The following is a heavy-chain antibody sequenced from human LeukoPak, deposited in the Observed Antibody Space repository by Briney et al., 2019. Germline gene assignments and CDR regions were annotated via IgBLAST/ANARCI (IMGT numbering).Heavy chain of an antibody. CDR3: ARAGYSYGWTY. V-gene: IGHV3-74*01. CDR2: INSDGSST. Sequence: PGGSLRLSCAASGFTFSSYWMHWVRHAPGKGLVWVSRINSDGSSTIYADSVKGRFTISRDNAKNTLYLQMNSLRDEDTAVYYCARAGYSYGWTYWGQGTLVTVSS. D-gene: IGHD5-18*01. J-gene: IGHJ4*02. CDR1: GFTFSSYW.